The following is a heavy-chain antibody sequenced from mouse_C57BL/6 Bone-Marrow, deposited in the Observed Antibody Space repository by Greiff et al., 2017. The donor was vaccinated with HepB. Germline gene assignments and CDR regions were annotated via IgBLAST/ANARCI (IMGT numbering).Heavy chain of an antibody. Sequence: QVQLQQSGAELVRPGASVKLSCKASGYTFTDYYISWVKQRPGQGLEWIARIYPGSGNTYYNEKFKGKATLTAEKSSSTAYMQLSSLTSEDSAVYCGGRYDCSNYGYFDVWGTGTTVTVSS. V-gene: IGHV1-76*01. D-gene: IGHD2-5*01. CDR1: GYTFTDYY. CDR2: IYPGSGNT. J-gene: IGHJ1*03. CDR3: GRYDCSNYGYFDV.